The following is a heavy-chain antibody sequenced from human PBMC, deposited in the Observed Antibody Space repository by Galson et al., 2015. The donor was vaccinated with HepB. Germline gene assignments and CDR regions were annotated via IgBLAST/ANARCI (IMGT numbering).Heavy chain of an antibody. CDR2: ISYDGSSK. V-gene: IGHV3-30*18. J-gene: IGHJ5*02. D-gene: IGHD5/OR15-5a*01. CDR3: SKAVAVSSHSRWFDP. Sequence: SLRLSCAASGFTFSRSGMHWVRQPPGKGLEWVAFISYDGSSKKYADSVKGRFTISRDNSNNTLYLQMTSLSLEDTAVYYCSKAVAVSSHSRWFDPWGQGALVIVSS. CDR1: GFTFSRSG.